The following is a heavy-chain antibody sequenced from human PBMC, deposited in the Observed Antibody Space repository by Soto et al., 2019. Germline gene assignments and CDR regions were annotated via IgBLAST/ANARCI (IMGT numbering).Heavy chain of an antibody. J-gene: IGHJ6*02. Sequence: PSETLSLTCTVSGGSISSGGYYWSWIRQHPGKGLEWIGYIYYSGSTYYNPSLKSRVTISVDTSKNQFSLKLSSVTAADTAVYYCARDSMVRGVTYYGMDVWGHGTTVTVSS. V-gene: IGHV4-31*03. CDR1: GGSISSGGYY. D-gene: IGHD3-10*01. CDR2: IYYSGST. CDR3: ARDSMVRGVTYYGMDV.